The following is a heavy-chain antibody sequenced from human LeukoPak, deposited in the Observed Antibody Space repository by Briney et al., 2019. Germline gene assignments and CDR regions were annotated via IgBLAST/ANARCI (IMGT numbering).Heavy chain of an antibody. Sequence: SVKVSCKASGGTFSSYAISWVRQAPGQGLEWMGRIIPILGIANYAQKFQGRVTITADKSTSTAYMELSSLRSEDTAVYYYARGLENGGYLYYYYGMDVWDQGTTVTVSS. CDR3: ARGLENGGYLYYYYGMDV. V-gene: IGHV1-69*04. D-gene: IGHD1-26*01. CDR1: GGTFSSYA. J-gene: IGHJ6*02. CDR2: IIPILGIA.